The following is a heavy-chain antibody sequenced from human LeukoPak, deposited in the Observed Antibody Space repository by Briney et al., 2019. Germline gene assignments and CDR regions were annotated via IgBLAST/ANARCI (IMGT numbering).Heavy chain of an antibody. V-gene: IGHV3-30*03. D-gene: IGHD4-23*01. CDR1: GFTFSSYG. J-gene: IGHJ4*02. CDR3: ARVWHDYGGNSEGY. CDR2: ISYDGSNK. Sequence: GRSLRLSCAASGFTFSSYGMHWVRQAPGKGLEWVAVISYDGSNKCYADSVKGRFTISRDNSKNTLYLQMNSLRAEDTAVYYCARVWHDYGGNSEGYWGQGTLVTVSS.